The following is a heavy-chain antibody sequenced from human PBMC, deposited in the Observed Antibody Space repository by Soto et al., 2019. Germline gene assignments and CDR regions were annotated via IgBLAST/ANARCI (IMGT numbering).Heavy chain of an antibody. CDR1: GVTFGSYA. CDR2: IIPILNSP. D-gene: IGHD2-2*01. V-gene: IGHV1-69*13. CDR3: AREAPYCTSATCPKFYDMDV. Sequence: SVKVSCKASGVTFGSYAITWVRRAPGQGLEWLGGIIPILNSPAYAQKFKARVVITADEITNTAYMELNSLRFDDTAVYYCAREAPYCTSATCPKFYDMDVWGQGTTVTVSS. J-gene: IGHJ6*02.